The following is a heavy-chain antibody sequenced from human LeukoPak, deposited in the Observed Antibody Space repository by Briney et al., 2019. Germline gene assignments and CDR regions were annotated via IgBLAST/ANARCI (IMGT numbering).Heavy chain of an antibody. CDR3: AREKLRDGAFDI. V-gene: IGHV3-21*01. D-gene: IGHD5-24*01. CDR1: GLTFNTYG. CDR2: ISSSSSYM. J-gene: IGHJ3*02. Sequence: TGKALRLSCAASGLTFNTYGMNWVRQAPGKGLEWVSSISSSSSYMYYADSVKGRFTISRDNAKNSLYLQMNSLRAEDTAVYYCAREKLRDGAFDIWGQGTMVTVSS.